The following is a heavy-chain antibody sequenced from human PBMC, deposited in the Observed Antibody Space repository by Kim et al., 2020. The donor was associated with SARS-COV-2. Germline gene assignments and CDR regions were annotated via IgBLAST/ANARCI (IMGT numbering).Heavy chain of an antibody. D-gene: IGHD3-22*01. CDR3: AKEALIGSGYYGSGGYFDY. CDR1: GFTFSSYA. V-gene: IGHV3-23*01. J-gene: IGHJ4*02. CDR2: ISGSGGST. Sequence: GGSLRLSCAASGFTFSSYAMSWVRQAPGKGLEWVSAISGSGGSTYYADSVKGRFTISRDNSKNTLYLQMNSLRAEDTAVYYCAKEALIGSGYYGSGGYFDYWGQGTLVTVSS.